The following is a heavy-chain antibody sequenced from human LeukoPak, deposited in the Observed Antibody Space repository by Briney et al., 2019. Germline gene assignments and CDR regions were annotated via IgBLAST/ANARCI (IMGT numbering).Heavy chain of an antibody. CDR3: ARDLSAPLKYYYDSSGSYYFDY. CDR1: GGSISSGSYY. J-gene: IGHJ4*02. CDR2: IYTSGST. V-gene: IGHV4-61*02. Sequence: SETLSLTCTVSGGSISSGSYYWSWIRQPAGKGLEWIVRIYTSGSTNYNPSLKSRVTISVDTSKNQFSLKLSSVTAADTAVYYCARDLSAPLKYYYDSSGSYYFDYWGRGTLVTVSS. D-gene: IGHD3-22*01.